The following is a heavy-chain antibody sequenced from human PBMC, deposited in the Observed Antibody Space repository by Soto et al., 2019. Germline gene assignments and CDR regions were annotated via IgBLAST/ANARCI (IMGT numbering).Heavy chain of an antibody. CDR2: IDIYGSAT. V-gene: IGHV3-74*01. J-gene: IGHJ4*02. D-gene: IGHD3-3*01. CDR1: GFTFRRYW. Sequence: GGSLRLSCSASGFTFRRYWMHWVRQAPGKGLVWVSRIDIYGSATSQVDSVEGRFTISRDNANNTLYLQMNSLRAEDTAVYYCARGWVEGLSRQPPTDYWGQGTLVTVSS. CDR3: ARGWVEGLSRQPPTDY.